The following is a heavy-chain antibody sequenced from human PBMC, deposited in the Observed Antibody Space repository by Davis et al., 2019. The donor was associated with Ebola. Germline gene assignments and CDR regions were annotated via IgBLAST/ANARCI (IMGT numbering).Heavy chain of an antibody. V-gene: IGHV1-69*04. Sequence: AASVKVSCKTSGGTFTNYAVNWVRQAPGQGLEWMGRIIPVVDTKDYAQKFQGRVTLTADKATNTAYMELSGLRFADTAVYYCARGGVAYSDLDYWGQGILVTVSS. CDR3: ARGGVAYSDLDY. J-gene: IGHJ4*02. D-gene: IGHD2-21*01. CDR2: IIPVVDTK. CDR1: GGTFTNYA.